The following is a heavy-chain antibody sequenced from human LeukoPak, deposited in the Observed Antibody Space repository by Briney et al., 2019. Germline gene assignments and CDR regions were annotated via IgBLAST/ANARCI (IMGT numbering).Heavy chain of an antibody. CDR1: GYTFTGYY. J-gene: IGHJ4*02. V-gene: IGHV1-2*02. CDR2: INPNSGGT. CDR3: ARGGAKHSHYQTD. Sequence: ASVKVSCKASGYTFTGYYMHWVRQALGQGLEWMGWINPNSGGTNYARKFQGRVTMTRDTSISTAYMELSRLRSEDTAVYYCARGGAKHSHYQTDWGQGTLVTVSS. D-gene: IGHD1-14*01.